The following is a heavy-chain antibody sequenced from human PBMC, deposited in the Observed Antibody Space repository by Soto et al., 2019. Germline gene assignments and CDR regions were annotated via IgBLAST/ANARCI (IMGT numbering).Heavy chain of an antibody. D-gene: IGHD2-2*01. CDR3: ASSPVVPAASFGYYYYGMDV. J-gene: IGHJ6*02. Sequence: SETLSLTCAVSGGSISSGGYSWSWIRQPPGKGLEWIGYIYYSGSTNYNPSLKSRVTISVDKSKNQFSLKLSSVTAADTAVYYCASSPVVPAASFGYYYYGMDVWGQGTTVTVSS. CDR2: IYYSGST. V-gene: IGHV4-30-2*01. CDR1: GGSISSGGYS.